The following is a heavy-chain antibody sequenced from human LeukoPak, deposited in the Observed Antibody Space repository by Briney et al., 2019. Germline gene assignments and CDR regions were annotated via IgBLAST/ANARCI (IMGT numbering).Heavy chain of an antibody. J-gene: IGHJ6*04. D-gene: IGHD1-14*01. Sequence: PSETPSLTCSVSGGSMTNNHYYWGWIRQSPGKGLEWIGSMYYSGGGYYNPSLKSRVTISLDMSKNQFSLRLTSLTAADTAVYYCAINRRGRPFAVWGNGTTVTVSS. CDR3: AINRRGRPFAV. CDR2: MYYSGGG. V-gene: IGHV4-39*07. CDR1: GGSMTNNHYY.